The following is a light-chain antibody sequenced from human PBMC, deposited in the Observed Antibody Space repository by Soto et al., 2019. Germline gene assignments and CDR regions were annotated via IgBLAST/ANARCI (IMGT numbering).Light chain of an antibody. CDR2: DTT. CDR1: TGAVTSGHF. J-gene: IGLJ2*01. V-gene: IGLV7-46*01. Sequence: QAVVTQEPSLTVSPGGTVTLTCGSRTGAVTSGHFPYWFQQKPGQAPRTLIYDTTRKYSWTPARFSGSLLGGKAALTLSGAQPEDEADYCCLLSFGAAVVFGGGTKLTVL. CDR3: LLSFGAAVV.